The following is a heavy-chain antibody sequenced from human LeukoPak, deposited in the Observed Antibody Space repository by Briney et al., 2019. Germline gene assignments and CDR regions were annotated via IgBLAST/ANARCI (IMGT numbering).Heavy chain of an antibody. CDR3: ARLLLSRTFDY. D-gene: IGHD3-10*01. Sequence: GGSLRLSCAASGFTFSSYWMSWVRQAPGKGLEWVANIKEDGSEKYYVDSLKGRFTISRDNAKNSLFLRMNSLRAEDTAVYYCARLLLSRTFDYWGQGDLVTVSS. V-gene: IGHV3-7*01. CDR1: GFTFSSYW. CDR2: IKEDGSEK. J-gene: IGHJ4*02.